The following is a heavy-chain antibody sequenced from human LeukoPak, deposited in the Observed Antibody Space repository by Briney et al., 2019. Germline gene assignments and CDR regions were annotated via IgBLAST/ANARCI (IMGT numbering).Heavy chain of an antibody. CDR2: IIPILGIA. D-gene: IGHD6-13*01. CDR3: ARDGLWAADPLDY. V-gene: IGHV1-69*04. J-gene: IGHJ4*02. CDR1: GGTFSSYA. Sequence: ASVKVSCKASGGTFSSYAISWVRQAPGQGLEWMGRIIPILGIANYAQKFQGRVTITADKSTSTAYMELSSLRSEDTAVYYCARDGLWAADPLDYWGQGTLVTVSS.